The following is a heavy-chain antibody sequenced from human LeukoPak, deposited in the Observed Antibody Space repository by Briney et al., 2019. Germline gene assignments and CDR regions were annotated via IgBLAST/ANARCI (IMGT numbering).Heavy chain of an antibody. CDR3: ARDGYDYGDYGEHWFDP. D-gene: IGHD4-17*01. CDR1: EFSVSSNY. Sequence: SGGSLRLSCAASEFSVSSNYMSWVRQAPGKGLEWVSVIYSGGSTYYADSVKGRFTISRDNSKNTLYLQMNSLRAEDTAVYYCARDGYDYGDYGEHWFDPWGQGTLVTVSS. CDR2: IYSGGST. V-gene: IGHV3-66*01. J-gene: IGHJ5*02.